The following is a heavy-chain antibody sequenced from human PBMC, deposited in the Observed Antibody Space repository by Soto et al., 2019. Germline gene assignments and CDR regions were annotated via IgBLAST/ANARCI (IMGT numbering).Heavy chain of an antibody. V-gene: IGHV1-18*01. J-gene: IGHJ4*02. CDR2: ISAYNGNT. Sequence: QVQLVQSGTEVKKPGASVKVSCKASGYTFTSYGISWVRQAPGQGLEWMGWISAYNGNTKYAQKLQGRVTMTTDTPTITAYMELRRLRSDDTAVYYCARDFTPSDYWGQGTLVTVSS. CDR3: ARDFTPSDY. CDR1: GYTFTSYG.